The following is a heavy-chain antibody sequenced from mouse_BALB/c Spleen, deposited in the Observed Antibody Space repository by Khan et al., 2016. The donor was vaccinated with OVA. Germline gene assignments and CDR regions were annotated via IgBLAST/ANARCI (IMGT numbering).Heavy chain of an antibody. CDR2: ISSGGSYT. J-gene: IGHJ1*01. V-gene: IGHV5-6*01. CDR3: AIQEDGYYVRYFDV. Sequence: EVQLLETGGDLVKPGGSLKLSCAASGFTFSSYGMSWVRQTPDKRLEWVATISSGGSYTYYPDSVKGRFTISRDNAQNTLYLQMSSLKSEDTAMYYCAIQEDGYYVRYFDVWGAGTTVTVAS. CDR1: GFTFSSYG. D-gene: IGHD2-3*01.